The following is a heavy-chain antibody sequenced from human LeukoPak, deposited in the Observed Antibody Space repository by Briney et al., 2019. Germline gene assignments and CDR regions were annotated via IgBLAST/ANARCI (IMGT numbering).Heavy chain of an antibody. V-gene: IGHV1-8*01. Sequence: ASVKVSCKASGYTFTSYDINWVRQATGQGLEWMGWMNPNSGNTGYAQKFQGRVTMTRNTSISTAYMELSSLRSEDTAVYYCASRSLPGIAAAGAYYYYGMDVWGQGTTVTVSS. CDR2: MNPNSGNT. CDR1: GYTFTSYD. CDR3: ASRSLPGIAAAGAYYYYGMDV. D-gene: IGHD6-13*01. J-gene: IGHJ6*02.